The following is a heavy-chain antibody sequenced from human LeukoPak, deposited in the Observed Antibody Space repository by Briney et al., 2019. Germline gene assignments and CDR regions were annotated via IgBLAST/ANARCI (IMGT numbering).Heavy chain of an antibody. D-gene: IGHD3-3*01. CDR1: GLAFSDYH. Sequence: GGSLRLSCAASGLAFSDYHMSWIRQAPGKGLEWVSHISDNGRTKYYANSVQGRFTVSRDNAKNSLYLQMNSLRADDTAVYYCATVHFGYFTFWGQGTLVPVSS. CDR3: ATVHFGYFTF. V-gene: IGHV3-11*01. CDR2: ISDNGRTK. J-gene: IGHJ4*02.